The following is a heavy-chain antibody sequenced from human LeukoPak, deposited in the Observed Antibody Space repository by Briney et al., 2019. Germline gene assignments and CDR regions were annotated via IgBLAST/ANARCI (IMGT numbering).Heavy chain of an antibody. CDR3: ARERWSGYSYGDFDY. J-gene: IGHJ4*02. CDR2: IGSRRSAI. D-gene: IGHD5-18*01. CDR1: VYTFCSYT. V-gene: IGHV3-48*01. Sequence: GGSLTLSCAARVYTFCSYTTLCPPQAPGRGLEWVSYIGSRRSAIYYTDSVKGRFNISRDNAENSLYLKMNSLRAEDTAVYYCARERWSGYSYGDFDYWGQGALVTVSS.